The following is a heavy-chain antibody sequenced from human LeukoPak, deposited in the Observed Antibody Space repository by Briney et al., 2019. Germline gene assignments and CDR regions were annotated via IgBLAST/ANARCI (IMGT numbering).Heavy chain of an antibody. CDR3: AGYSIENWFDP. J-gene: IGHJ5*02. CDR1: GGSFSGYY. CDR2: INHSGST. Sequence: SETLSLTCAVYGGSFSGYYWSWIRQPPGKGLEWIGEINHSGSTNYNPSLKSRVTISVDTSKNQFSLKLSSVTAADTAVYYCAGYSIENWFDPWGQGTLVTVSS. D-gene: IGHD6-13*01. V-gene: IGHV4-34*01.